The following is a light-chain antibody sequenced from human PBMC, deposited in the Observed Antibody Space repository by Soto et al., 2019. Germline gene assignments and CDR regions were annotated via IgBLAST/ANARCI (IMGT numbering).Light chain of an antibody. Sequence: QSVLTQSPSASGTPGQRVTISCSGSSSNIGSNPVNWYQQLPGTAPKFLMYSNSQRPSGVPDRFSGSKSGTSASLAIRGLQAEDEADYYCATWDDGLNAVVFGGGTKLTVL. CDR3: ATWDDGLNAVV. CDR1: SSNIGSNP. J-gene: IGLJ2*01. CDR2: SNS. V-gene: IGLV1-44*01.